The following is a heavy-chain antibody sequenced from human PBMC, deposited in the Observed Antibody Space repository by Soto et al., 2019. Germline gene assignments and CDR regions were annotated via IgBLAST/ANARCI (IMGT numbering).Heavy chain of an antibody. CDR3: TRFLKNYGSGSHNAYYYYYYMDV. J-gene: IGHJ6*03. CDR1: GFTFSSYA. V-gene: IGHV3-23*01. Sequence: HPGGSLRLSCAASGFTFSSYAMAWVRQAPGKGLEWVSTITSGGGGTYYADSVKGRFSISRDNSKNTLYLQMNRLRVDDTAIYSCTRFLKNYGSGSHNAYYYYYYMDVWGKGTTVTVSS. D-gene: IGHD3-10*01. CDR2: ITSGGGGT.